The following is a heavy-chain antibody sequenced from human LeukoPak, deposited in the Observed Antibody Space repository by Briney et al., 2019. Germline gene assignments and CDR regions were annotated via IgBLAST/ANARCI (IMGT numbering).Heavy chain of an antibody. CDR1: GFTFSSYA. D-gene: IGHD3-3*01. CDR3: AKSVAIYFYYGLDV. V-gene: IGHV3-23*01. J-gene: IGHJ6*02. CDR2: ISGSGGST. Sequence: GSLRLSCAASGFTFSSYAMSWVRQTPGKGLEWVSAISGSGGSTYYADSVKGRFTISRDNSKNALFLQMNSLRAEDTAPYYCAKSVAIYFYYGLDVWGQGTTVAVSS.